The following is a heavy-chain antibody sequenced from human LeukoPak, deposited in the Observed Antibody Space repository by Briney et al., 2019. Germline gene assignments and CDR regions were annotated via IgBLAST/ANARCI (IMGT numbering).Heavy chain of an antibody. CDR2: IKQDGNEK. V-gene: IGHV3-7*01. CDR1: DFTFSDHW. D-gene: IGHD2/OR15-2a*01. Sequence: GGSLRLSCAASDFTFSDHWMSWVRQAPGKGLEWVANIKQDGNEKSVVDSVKDRFTISRDNVKNSLHLQMNSLRVEDTAVYFCARLSFFYGLDVWGQGTTVTVSS. CDR3: ARLSFFYGLDV. J-gene: IGHJ6*02.